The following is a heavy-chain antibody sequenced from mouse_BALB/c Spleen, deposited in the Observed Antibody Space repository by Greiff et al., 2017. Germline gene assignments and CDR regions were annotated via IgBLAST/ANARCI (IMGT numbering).Heavy chain of an antibody. D-gene: IGHD1-1*01. J-gene: IGHJ4*01. V-gene: IGHV5-6-3*01. CDR3: ARDEITTVVAYYAMDY. CDR1: GFTFSSYG. Sequence: EVQVVESGGGLVQPGGSLKLSCAASGFTFSSYGMSWVRQTPDKRLELVATINSNGGSTYYPDSVKGRFTISRDNAKNTLYLQMSSLKSEDTAMYYCARDEITTVVAYYAMDYWGQGTSVTVSS. CDR2: INSNGGST.